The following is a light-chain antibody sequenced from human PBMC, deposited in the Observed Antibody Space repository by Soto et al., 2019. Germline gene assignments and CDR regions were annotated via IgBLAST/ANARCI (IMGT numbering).Light chain of an antibody. V-gene: IGLV1-44*01. CDR3: EAWDDSLRAVV. CDR2: RNH. Sequence: QSVLTQSPSASATPGQRVTISCSGGRSNIGTYTVNWYQQLPGTAPTLLIFRNHQLPSGVPDRFSGSKSGTSASLAISGPQSEDEADYYCEAWDDSLRAVVFGGGTKLTVL. CDR1: RSNIGTYT. J-gene: IGLJ2*01.